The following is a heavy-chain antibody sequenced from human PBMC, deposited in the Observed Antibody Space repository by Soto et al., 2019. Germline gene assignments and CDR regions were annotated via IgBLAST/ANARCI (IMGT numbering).Heavy chain of an antibody. J-gene: IGHJ5*02. Sequence: SDTLSLTCTVSGGSISSGVYYWSWIRQPPGKGLEWIGYIYYSGSTYYNPALKSRVTISVETSKNQFSLKLSSVTAADTAVYYCARVQRFLDFANWFGHWGHGTLFTVSP. CDR2: IYYSGST. CDR1: GGSISSGVYY. CDR3: ARVQRFLDFANWFGH. V-gene: IGHV4-30-4*02. D-gene: IGHD3-3*01.